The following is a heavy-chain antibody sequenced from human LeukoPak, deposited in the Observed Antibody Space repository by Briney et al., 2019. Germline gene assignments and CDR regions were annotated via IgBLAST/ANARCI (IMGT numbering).Heavy chain of an antibody. D-gene: IGHD2-15*01. V-gene: IGHV4-34*01. CDR3: ARVGVVVAAALARADYYYMDV. CDR1: GGSFSGYY. J-gene: IGHJ6*03. Sequence: SETLSLTCAVYGGSFSGYYWSWIRQPPGKGLEWVGEINHSGSTNYNPSLKSRVTISVDTSKNQFSLKLSSVTAADTAVYYCARVGVVVAAALARADYYYMDVWGKGTTVTVSS. CDR2: INHSGST.